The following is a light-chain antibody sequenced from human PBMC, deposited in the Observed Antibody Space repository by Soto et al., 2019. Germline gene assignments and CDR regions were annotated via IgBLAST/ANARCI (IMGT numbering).Light chain of an antibody. CDR3: HQRYSTPLA. Sequence: DIQMTLTPSSLSASVGDRVTSTCRASQSISNYLNWYQQIPGKAPKHLIYAASSLQSKVASWFRSSGSGTDVTLAMYCLQPEDFATSHYHQRYSTPLAFDGGTNVDI. J-gene: IGKJ4*02. CDR2: AAS. V-gene: IGKV1-39*01. CDR1: QSISNY.